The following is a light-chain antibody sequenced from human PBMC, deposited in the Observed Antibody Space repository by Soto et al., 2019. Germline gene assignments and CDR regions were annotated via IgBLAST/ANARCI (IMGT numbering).Light chain of an antibody. CDR2: VGTGGIVG. Sequence: QLVLTQPPSASASLGASVTLTCTLSSGYSNYKVDWYQQRPGKGPRFVMRVGTGGIVGSKGDGIPDRFSVLGSGLNRYLTIKNIQEEDESDYHCGADHGSGSNFVYVFRTGTKVPVL. J-gene: IGLJ1*01. CDR1: SGYSNYK. CDR3: GADHGSGSNFVYV. V-gene: IGLV9-49*01.